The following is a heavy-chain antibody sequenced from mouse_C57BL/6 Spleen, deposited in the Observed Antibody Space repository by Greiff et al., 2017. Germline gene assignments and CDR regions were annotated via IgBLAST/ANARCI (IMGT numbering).Heavy chain of an antibody. CDR1: GYSFTSYY. CDR3: ARGGMIYYDYDVPFDC. CDR2: IYPGSGNT. J-gene: IGHJ2*01. Sequence: QVQLQQPGPELVKPGASVKISCKASGYSFTSYYIHWVKQRPGQGLEWIGWIYPGSGNTKYNEKFKGKATLTADTSSSTAYMQLSSLTSEDSAVYYCARGGMIYYDYDVPFDCWGQGTTLTVSS. D-gene: IGHD2-4*01. V-gene: IGHV1-66*01.